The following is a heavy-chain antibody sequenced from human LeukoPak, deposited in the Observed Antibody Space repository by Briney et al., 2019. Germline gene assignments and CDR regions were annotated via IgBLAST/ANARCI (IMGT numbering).Heavy chain of an antibody. CDR2: IYNSGST. CDR3: ARVPGYCSSTSCYAPPDGMDV. D-gene: IGHD2-2*01. V-gene: IGHV4-31*03. J-gene: IGHJ6*02. CDR1: GGSISSGGYY. Sequence: SETLSLTCTVSGGSISSGGYYWSWIRQHPGKGLEWIGYIYNSGSTYYNPSLKSRVIISVDTSKNQFSLKLRSVTAADTAVYYCARVPGYCSSTSCYAPPDGMDVWGQGTTVTVSS.